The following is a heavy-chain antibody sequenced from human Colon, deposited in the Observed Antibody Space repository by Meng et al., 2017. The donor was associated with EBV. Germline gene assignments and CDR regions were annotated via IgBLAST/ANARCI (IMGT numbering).Heavy chain of an antibody. CDR2: IYRGGGT. V-gene: IGHV4-4*02. Sequence: QVQPQASGPGLVEPSGTLSLTCAVSGGPISTSDWWSWVRQPPGKVLEWIGEIYRGGGTNYNPSFKSRVTISVDTSNNHFSLKLSYVTAADTAVYYCARVRVIPAAVGFDYWGQGTLVTVSS. D-gene: IGHD2-2*01. CDR3: ARVRVIPAAVGFDY. J-gene: IGHJ4*02. CDR1: GGPISTSDW.